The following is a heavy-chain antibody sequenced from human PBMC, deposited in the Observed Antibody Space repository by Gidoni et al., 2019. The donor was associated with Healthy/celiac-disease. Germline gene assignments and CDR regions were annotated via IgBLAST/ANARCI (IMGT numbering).Heavy chain of an antibody. CDR1: GFTFSTYS. Sequence: EVQLVASGGGLVKPGGSLRLSCAASGFTFSTYSINWVRQAPGKGLEWVSSISSSSTYIYYADSVKGRFTISRDNAKNSLYLQMNSLRAEDTAVYYCARGEVVTAFDYWGQGTLVTVSS. CDR2: ISSSSTYI. D-gene: IGHD2-15*01. V-gene: IGHV3-21*01. J-gene: IGHJ4*02. CDR3: ARGEVVTAFDY.